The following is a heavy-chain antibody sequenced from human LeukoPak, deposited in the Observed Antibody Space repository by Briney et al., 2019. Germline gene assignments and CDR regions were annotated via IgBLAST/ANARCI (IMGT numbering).Heavy chain of an antibody. V-gene: IGHV4-34*01. CDR1: GGSFIGYY. J-gene: IGHJ6*02. CDR3: ATGRLRLAAGSGMDV. D-gene: IGHD5-12*01. CDR2: INHSGST. Sequence: SETLSLTCAVYGGSFIGYYWSWIRQPPGKGLEWIGEINHSGSTNYNPSLKSRVTISVDTSKNQFSLKLSYVTAADTAVYYCATGRLRLAAGSGMDVWGQGTTVTVSS.